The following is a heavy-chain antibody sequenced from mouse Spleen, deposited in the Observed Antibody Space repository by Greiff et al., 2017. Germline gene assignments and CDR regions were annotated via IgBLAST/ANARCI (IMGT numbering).Heavy chain of an antibody. CDR3: ARWDGDDGAMDY. Sequence: VQLQQPGAELVKPGASVKLSCKASGYTFTSYWMHWVKQRPGQGLEWIGMIHPNSGSTNYNEKFKSKATLTADKSSSTAYMQLSSLTSEDSAVYYCARWDGDDGAMDYWGQGTSVTVSS. CDR1: GYTFTSYW. CDR2: IHPNSGST. J-gene: IGHJ4*01. D-gene: IGHD2-2*01. V-gene: IGHV1-64*01.